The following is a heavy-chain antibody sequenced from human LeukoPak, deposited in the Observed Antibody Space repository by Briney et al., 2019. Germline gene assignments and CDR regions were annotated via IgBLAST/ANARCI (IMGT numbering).Heavy chain of an antibody. CDR2: IYYSGST. V-gene: IGHV4-39*01. D-gene: IGHD2-15*01. CDR1: GGSTSSSSYY. J-gene: IGHJ4*02. CDR3: ARLRCSGGSCCIFDY. Sequence: SETLSLTCTVSGGSTSSSSYYWGWIRQPPGKGLGWIGSIYYSGSTYYNPSLKSRVTISVDTSKNQFSLKLSSVTAADTAVYYCARLRCSGGSCCIFDYWGQGTLVTVSS.